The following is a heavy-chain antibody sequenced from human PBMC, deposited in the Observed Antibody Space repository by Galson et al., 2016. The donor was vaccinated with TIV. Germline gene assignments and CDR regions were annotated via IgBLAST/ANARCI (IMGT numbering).Heavy chain of an antibody. CDR1: GFTFSSYT. V-gene: IGHV3-30-3*01. CDR2: ISHDGNNK. J-gene: IGHJ4*02. D-gene: IGHD1-7*01. Sequence: SLRLSCAASGFTFSSYTFHWVRQTPGKGLEWVAIISHDGNNKDVADSVQGRFTISRDSSKNTVYLQMNNLRPEDTALYFCTRDGRGNWKYVDSLDYWGQGTLVTVSS. CDR3: TRDGRGNWKYVDSLDY.